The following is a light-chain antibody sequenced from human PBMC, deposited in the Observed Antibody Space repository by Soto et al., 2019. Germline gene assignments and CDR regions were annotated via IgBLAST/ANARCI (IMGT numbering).Light chain of an antibody. CDR3: QQYNNWPQT. V-gene: IGKV3D-15*01. J-gene: IGKJ1*01. CDR2: GAS. CDR1: QSLLHITGET. Sequence: VMTQTPLSLSVAPGQPASISCKSSQSLLHITGETFLFWYQQKPGQAPRLLIYGASSRATGIPDRFSGSGSGTEFTLTISSLQSEDFAVYYCQQYNNWPQTFGQGTKVDIK.